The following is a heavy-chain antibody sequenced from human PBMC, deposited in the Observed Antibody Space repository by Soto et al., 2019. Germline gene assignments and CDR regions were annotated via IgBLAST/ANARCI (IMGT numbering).Heavy chain of an antibody. CDR1: GFIFSSYA. V-gene: IGHV3-23*01. J-gene: IGHJ5*02. CDR2: INGSSVIT. D-gene: IGHD5-12*01. Sequence: EVHLLESGGGLVQPGGSLRLSCAASGFIFSSYAMTWVRQVPGKGLEWVSVINGSSVITYYADSVKGRFTISRDNSKNTLYLQMNSLRAEDTAVYYCAKSGDIVATMGWFDPWGQGTLVTVSS. CDR3: AKSGDIVATMGWFDP.